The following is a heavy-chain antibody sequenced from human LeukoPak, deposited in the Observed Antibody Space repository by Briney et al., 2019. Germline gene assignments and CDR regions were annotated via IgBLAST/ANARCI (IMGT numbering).Heavy chain of an antibody. CDR1: GFTFSSYS. D-gene: IGHD3-22*01. Sequence: PGGSLRLSCAASGFTFSSYSMNWVRQAPGKGLERVSSISSSSSYIYYADSVKGRFTISRDNAKNSLYLQMNSLRAEDTAVYYCARDAYDSSGYYYGFRHFDYWGQGTLVTVSS. CDR2: ISSSSSYI. V-gene: IGHV3-21*01. CDR3: ARDAYDSSGYYYGFRHFDY. J-gene: IGHJ4*02.